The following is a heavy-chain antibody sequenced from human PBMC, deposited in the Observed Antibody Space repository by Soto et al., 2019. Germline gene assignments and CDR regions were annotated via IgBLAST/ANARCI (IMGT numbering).Heavy chain of an antibody. CDR3: ARDGPRGDNGAVSFDH. CDR1: GFTFNTYW. D-gene: IGHD2-8*01. J-gene: IGHJ4*02. Sequence: GGSLRLSCAASGFTFNTYWMHWVRQAPGKGPVWVSRINTDGSNTRYADSVKGRFTISRDNAKNTLYLQMNSLGVEDTAIYYCARDGPRGDNGAVSFDHWGQGALVTVSS. V-gene: IGHV3-74*01. CDR2: INTDGSNT.